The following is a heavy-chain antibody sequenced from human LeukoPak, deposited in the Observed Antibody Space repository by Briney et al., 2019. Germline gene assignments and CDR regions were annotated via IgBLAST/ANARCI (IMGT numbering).Heavy chain of an antibody. V-gene: IGHV4-39*07. CDR1: GGSFRSSSYN. CDR2: IHYTGTT. CDR3: ARTGGSFYFYYYMDV. J-gene: IGHJ6*03. Sequence: SETLSLTCTVSGGSFRSSSYNWGWIRQPPGKGLECIGSIHYTGTTYYNPSLKSRVSISADTSRNQFSLKVCSVTAADTAMYYCARTGGSFYFYYYMDVWGKGTTVTVSS. D-gene: IGHD1-26*01.